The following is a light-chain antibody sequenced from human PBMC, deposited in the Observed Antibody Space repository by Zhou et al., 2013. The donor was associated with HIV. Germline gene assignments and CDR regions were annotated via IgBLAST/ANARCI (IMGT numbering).Light chain of an antibody. V-gene: IGKV3-15*01. CDR2: GAS. CDR1: QSIGIN. CDR3: QQYHDWPPT. Sequence: EIVLTQSPGTLSLSPGERATLSCRASQSIGINVAWYQQKLGQVPKLLIFGASARATGIPARFSGSGSGTEFTLTISSLQSEDFALYYCQQYHDWPPTFGQGTTVEIK. J-gene: IGKJ1*01.